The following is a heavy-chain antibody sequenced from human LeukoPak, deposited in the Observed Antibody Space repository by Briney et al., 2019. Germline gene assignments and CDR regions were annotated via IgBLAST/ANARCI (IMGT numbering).Heavy chain of an antibody. CDR3: VRHLSDITSCPNY. CDR2: IYPGGSRT. D-gene: IGHD2-2*01. Sequence: PGASLQISCKGSGYTFATYWIGWVRQLPGKGLEWMGIIYPGGSRTTYSPSFQGQVTISADKSIRTAYLQWNSLKASDTAIYYCVRHLSDITSCPNYWGPGTLITVAS. V-gene: IGHV5-51*01. CDR1: GYTFATYW. J-gene: IGHJ4*02.